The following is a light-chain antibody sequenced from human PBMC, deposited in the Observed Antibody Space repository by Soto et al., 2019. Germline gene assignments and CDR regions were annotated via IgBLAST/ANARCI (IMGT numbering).Light chain of an antibody. V-gene: IGKV1-5*03. J-gene: IGKJ1*01. CDR3: QQYETYSWT. CDR1: QSINSW. CDR2: RAS. Sequence: DIQMTQSPSSLSGSVGDRVTITCRASQSINSWLAWYQQKPGKGPTLLIYRASRLESGVPSRFSGSGSGTEFALTISSLQPADFATYYCQQYETYSWTFGQGTKVHIK.